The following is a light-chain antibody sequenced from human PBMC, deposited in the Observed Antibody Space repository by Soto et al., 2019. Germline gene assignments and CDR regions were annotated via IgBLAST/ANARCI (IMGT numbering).Light chain of an antibody. Sequence: EVVLTQSPDTLSLSPGERATLSCRASQIVSSSYLAWYQQKPGQAPRLLIYGASSRATGIPDRFSGSGSGTDFTLTISRLEPEYFAVYYCQQFGNALWTFGQGTKVEIK. CDR2: GAS. J-gene: IGKJ1*01. CDR1: QIVSSSY. V-gene: IGKV3-20*01. CDR3: QQFGNALWT.